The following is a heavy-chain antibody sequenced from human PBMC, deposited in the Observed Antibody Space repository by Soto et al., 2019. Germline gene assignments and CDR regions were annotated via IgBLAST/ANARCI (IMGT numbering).Heavy chain of an antibody. D-gene: IGHD3-16*01. Sequence: QVQLVQSGAEVKKPGASVKVSCKASGYTFTSYGISWVRQAPGQGLEWMGWINPYNGNTNYAQKLQGRVNMTTDTSTNTAYMELRRLNSDDTAVYYCARDWFGIDYWGQGTLVTVSS. CDR2: INPYNGNT. CDR1: GYTFTSYG. V-gene: IGHV1-18*01. CDR3: ARDWFGIDY. J-gene: IGHJ4*02.